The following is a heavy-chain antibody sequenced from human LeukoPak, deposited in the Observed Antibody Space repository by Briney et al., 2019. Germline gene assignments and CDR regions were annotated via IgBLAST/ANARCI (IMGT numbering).Heavy chain of an antibody. V-gene: IGHV4-34*01. CDR1: GGSFSGYY. Sequence: SETLSLTCAVYGGSFSGYYWSWIRQPPGKGLEWIGEINHSGSTNYNPSLKSRVTISVDTSKNQFSLKLSSVTAADTAVYYCARGDFWGYYYYYYMDVWGKGTTVTVSS. CDR3: ARGDFWGYYYYYYMDV. D-gene: IGHD3-3*01. J-gene: IGHJ6*03. CDR2: INHSGST.